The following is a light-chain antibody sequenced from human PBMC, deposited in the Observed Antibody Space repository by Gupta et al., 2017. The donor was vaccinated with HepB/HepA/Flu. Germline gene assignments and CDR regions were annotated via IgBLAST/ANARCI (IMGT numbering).Light chain of an antibody. CDR2: GAT. V-gene: IGKV3-20*01. CDR1: QTITSNY. CDR3: QQYGSSPIT. Sequence: EIVLTQSPGTLALSQGERATLSCKASQTITSNYLAWYQQKPGQAPRLLMYGATSRGTGVPDRFSGSGSGTDFTLTISRLEPEDFVVYYCQQYGSSPITFGQGTRLEIK. J-gene: IGKJ5*01.